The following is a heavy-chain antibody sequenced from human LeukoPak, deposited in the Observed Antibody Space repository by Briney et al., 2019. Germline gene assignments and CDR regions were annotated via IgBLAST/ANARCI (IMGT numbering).Heavy chain of an antibody. CDR1: GGSFSGYY. Sequence: KTSETLSLTCAVYGGSFSGYYWSWIRQPPVKGLEWIGEINHSGSTNYNPSLKSRVTISVDTSKNQFSLKLSSVTAADTAVYYCARGGYFDYWGQGTLVTVSS. CDR2: INHSGST. J-gene: IGHJ4*02. CDR3: ARGGYFDY. V-gene: IGHV4-34*01.